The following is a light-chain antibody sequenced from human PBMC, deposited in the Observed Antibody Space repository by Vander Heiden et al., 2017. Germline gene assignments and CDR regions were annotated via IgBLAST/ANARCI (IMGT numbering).Light chain of an antibody. CDR1: SGSIATNF. J-gene: IGLJ3*02. CDR2: DDD. CDR3: QTYHNDKWV. Sequence: NFVLTQPHSVSESPGKTVILSCTGSSGSIATNFVQWYQQRPGSAPTTVIYDDDQRPSGVPDRFSGSIDSSSNSASLTISGLQTEDEAECYCQTYHNDKWVFGGGTTLTVL. V-gene: IGLV6-57*02.